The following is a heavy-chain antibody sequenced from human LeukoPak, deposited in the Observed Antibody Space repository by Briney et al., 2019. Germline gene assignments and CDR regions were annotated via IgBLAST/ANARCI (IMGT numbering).Heavy chain of an antibody. CDR1: GYTFTSYA. CDR2: IIPIFGTA. CDR3: ASGKRITIFGVGIPHFDY. V-gene: IGHV1-69*05. Sequence: GASVKVSCKASGYTFTSYAMNWVRQAPGQGLEWMGGIIPIFGTANYAQKFQGRVTITTDESTSTAYMELSSLRSEDTAVYYCASGKRITIFGVGIPHFDYWGQGTLVTVSS. J-gene: IGHJ4*02. D-gene: IGHD3-3*01.